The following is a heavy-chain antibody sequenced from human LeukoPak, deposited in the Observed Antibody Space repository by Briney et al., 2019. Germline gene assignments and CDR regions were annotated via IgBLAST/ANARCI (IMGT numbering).Heavy chain of an antibody. CDR2: IYYSGST. V-gene: IGHV4-31*03. J-gene: IGHJ6*03. CDR1: GGSISSGGYY. CDR3: AREDTYYYYVDV. D-gene: IGHD5-18*01. Sequence: SETLSLTCTVSGGSISSGGYYWSWIRQHPGKGLEWIGYIYYSGSTYYNPSLKSRVTISVDTSKNQFSLKLSSVTAADTAVYYCAREDTYYYYVDVWGKGTTVTVSS.